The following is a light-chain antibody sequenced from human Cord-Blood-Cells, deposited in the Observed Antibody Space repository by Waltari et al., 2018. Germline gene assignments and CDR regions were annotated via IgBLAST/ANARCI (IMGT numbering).Light chain of an antibody. J-gene: IGKJ5*01. CDR3: QQSYSTPIT. Sequence: EIEMTQFISSLFASVGDRVGSNCRASQSISSYLNWYQQKPGNAPKLLIYAESILQSGVPSRFSGSGSWTDFTLTISSLQPEDFATYYCQQSYSTPITFGQGTRLEIK. CDR2: AES. V-gene: IGKV1-39*01. CDR1: QSISSY.